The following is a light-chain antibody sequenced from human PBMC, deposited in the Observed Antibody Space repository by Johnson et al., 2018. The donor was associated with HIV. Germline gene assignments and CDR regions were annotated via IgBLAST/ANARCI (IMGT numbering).Light chain of an antibody. CDR3: ATWDSSLSAYV. CDR1: SSDMGNYA. V-gene: IGLV1-51*02. CDR2: ENN. J-gene: IGLJ1*01. Sequence: QSVLTQPPSVSAAPGQKVTISCSGSSSDMGNYAVSWYQQLPGTAPKLLIYENNKRPSGIPDRFSASKSGSSATLGITGLQTGDEADYYCATWDSSLSAYVFGPGTKVTIL.